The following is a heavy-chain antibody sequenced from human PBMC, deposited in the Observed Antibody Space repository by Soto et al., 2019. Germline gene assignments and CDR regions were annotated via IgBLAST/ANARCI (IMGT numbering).Heavy chain of an antibody. CDR2: ISSSSSYT. CDR3: ARSASSTYYYDSSGSHFDY. V-gene: IGHV3-11*06. J-gene: IGHJ4*02. Sequence: VGSLRLSCAASGFTFSDYYMSWIRQAPGKGLEWVSYISSSSSYTNYADSVKGRFTISRDNAKNSLYLQMNSLRAEDTAVYYCARSASSTYYYDSSGSHFDYWGQGTLVTVS. D-gene: IGHD3-22*01. CDR1: GFTFSDYY.